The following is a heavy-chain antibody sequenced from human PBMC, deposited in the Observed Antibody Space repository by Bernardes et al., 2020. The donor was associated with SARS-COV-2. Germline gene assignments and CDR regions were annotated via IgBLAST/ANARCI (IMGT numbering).Heavy chain of an antibody. CDR1: GFTFSSYG. J-gene: IGHJ4*02. CDR3: AREYTGLGIGLDY. Sequence: GGSLRLSCAASGFTFSSYGMHWVRQAPGKGLEWVAVISYDGSNKYYADSVKGRFTISRDNSKNTLYLQMNSLRAEDTAVYYCAREYTGLGIGLDYWGQGTLVTVSS. CDR2: ISYDGSNK. V-gene: IGHV3-30*03. D-gene: IGHD3-16*01.